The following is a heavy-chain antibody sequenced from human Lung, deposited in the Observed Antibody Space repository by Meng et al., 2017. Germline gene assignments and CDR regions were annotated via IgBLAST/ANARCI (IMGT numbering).Heavy chain of an antibody. V-gene: IGHV4-31*03. J-gene: IGHJ3*02. Sequence: LRLSCTVSGGSISSGGYYWSWIRQHPGKGLEWIGHIYYSGSTYYNPSLKSRVTIAVDTSKNQFSLKLSSVTAADTAVYYCARFEVPYCGGDCYSSAPRDAFDIWGQGTMVTVSS. CDR2: IYYSGST. D-gene: IGHD2-21*02. CDR1: GGSISSGGYY. CDR3: ARFEVPYCGGDCYSSAPRDAFDI.